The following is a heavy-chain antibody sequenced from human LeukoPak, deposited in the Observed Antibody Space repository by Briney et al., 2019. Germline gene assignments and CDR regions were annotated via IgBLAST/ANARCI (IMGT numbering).Heavy chain of an antibody. CDR2: IYITGST. D-gene: IGHD1-26*01. Sequence: PSETLSLTCGVSGGSISTYYWNWIRRPAGKGLEWIGRIYITGSTHYNPSLTSRVTMSVDTSKNQFSLNLSSVTAADTAVYYCARDEGWELLRGAFDIWGQGTMVTVSS. CDR3: ARDEGWELLRGAFDI. V-gene: IGHV4-4*07. CDR1: GGSISTYY. J-gene: IGHJ3*02.